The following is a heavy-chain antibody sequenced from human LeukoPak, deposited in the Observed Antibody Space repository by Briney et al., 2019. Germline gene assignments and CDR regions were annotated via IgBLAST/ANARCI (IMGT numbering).Heavy chain of an antibody. CDR2: IIPILGIA. V-gene: IGHV1-69*02. J-gene: IGHJ4*02. D-gene: IGHD2/OR15-2a*01. CDR3: ANSGDFYARSYYFDY. Sequence: SVNVSCKASGGTFSSYTISWLRQAPAQGLDWMGRIIPILGIANYSQKFQGRVTITADKSTSTAYMELSSPRSEDTAVYYCANSGDFYARSYYFDYWGQGTLVTVSS. CDR1: GGTFSSYT.